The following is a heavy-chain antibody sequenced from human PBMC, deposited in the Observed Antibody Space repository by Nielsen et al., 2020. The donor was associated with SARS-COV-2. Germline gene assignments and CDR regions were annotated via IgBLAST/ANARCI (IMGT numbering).Heavy chain of an antibody. CDR1: GGSISSSNW. J-gene: IGHJ5*02. D-gene: IGHD1-26*01. Sequence: SETLSLTCAVSGGSISSSNWWSWIRQTPGKGLECIGYIFYSGTTNYNPSLKSRVTISVDTSKNQFSLRLTSVTAADTAIYYCAGEGSLNWFDPWGQGTLVTVSS. CDR3: AGEGSLNWFDP. CDR2: IFYSGTT. V-gene: IGHV4-61*01.